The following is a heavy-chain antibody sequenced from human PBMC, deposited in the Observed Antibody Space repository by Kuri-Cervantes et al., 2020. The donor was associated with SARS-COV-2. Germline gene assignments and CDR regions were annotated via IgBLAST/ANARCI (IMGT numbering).Heavy chain of an antibody. J-gene: IGHJ5*02. CDR1: GFTVSSNY. CDR3: ATKDGVASTP. D-gene: IGHD2-15*01. CDR2: IYRCGST. Sequence: GESLKISCAASGFTVSSNYMSWVRQAPGKGLEWVSLIYRCGSTYYADSVKGRFTISRDNSKNTLHLQMNNLRAEDTAVYYCATKDGVASTPWGPGTLVTVSS. V-gene: IGHV3-53*01.